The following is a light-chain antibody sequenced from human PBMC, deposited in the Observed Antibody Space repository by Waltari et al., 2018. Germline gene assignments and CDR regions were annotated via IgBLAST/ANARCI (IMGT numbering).Light chain of an antibody. CDR2: DAS. CDR1: QSVGSY. CDR3: QQYNNWPPYT. J-gene: IGKJ2*01. V-gene: IGKV3-11*01. Sequence: EIVLTQSPATLSLSPGERAPLSCRASQSVGSYLAWYQQKPGQAPRLLIYDASNRATGIPARFSGSGSGTDFTLTISSLQSEDFAVYYCQQYNNWPPYTFGQGTKLEIK.